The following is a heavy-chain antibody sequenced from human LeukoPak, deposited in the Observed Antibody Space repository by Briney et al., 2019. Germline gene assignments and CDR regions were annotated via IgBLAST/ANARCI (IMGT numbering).Heavy chain of an antibody. CDR1: GYTFTNYH. Sequence: ASVKVSCKPSGYTFTNYHINWVRQASGHGLEWMTWINPDTGDKGYARKFQDRVTITTDTSISTAYMELSSLSSEDTAVYFCARTTSMTASGYDYWGQGTLVTVSS. CDR2: INPDTGDK. J-gene: IGHJ4*02. V-gene: IGHV1-8*03. D-gene: IGHD2-21*02. CDR3: ARTTSMTASGYDY.